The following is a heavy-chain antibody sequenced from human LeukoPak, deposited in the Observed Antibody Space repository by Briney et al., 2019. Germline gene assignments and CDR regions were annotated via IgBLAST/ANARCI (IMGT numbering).Heavy chain of an antibody. CDR2: INHSGST. J-gene: IGHJ4*02. CDR3: ARIRAGYSSSDY. CDR1: GGSFSGYY. Sequence: SETLSLTCAVYGGSFSGYYWSWIRQPPGKGLEWIGEINHSGSTNYNPSLKSRVTISVDTSKNQFSLKLSSVTAADTAVYYCARIRAGYSSSDYWGQGTLVTVSS. V-gene: IGHV4-34*01. D-gene: IGHD6-6*01.